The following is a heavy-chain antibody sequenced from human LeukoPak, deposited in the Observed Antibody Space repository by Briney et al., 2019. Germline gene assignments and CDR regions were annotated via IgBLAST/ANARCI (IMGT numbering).Heavy chain of an antibody. V-gene: IGHV3-48*03. CDR3: ARVRGIVGATQLQYYYYYYMDV. CDR1: GFTFSSYE. Sequence: GGSLRLSCAASGFTFSSYEMNWVRQAPGKGLEWVSYISSSGSTIYYADSVKGRFTISRDNAKNSLYLQMNSLRAEDTAVYYCARVRGIVGATQLQYYYYYYMDVWGKGATVTVSS. D-gene: IGHD1-26*01. CDR2: ISSSGSTI. J-gene: IGHJ6*03.